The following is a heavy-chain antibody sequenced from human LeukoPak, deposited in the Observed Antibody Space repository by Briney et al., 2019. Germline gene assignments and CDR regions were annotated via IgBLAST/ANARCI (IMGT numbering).Heavy chain of an antibody. CDR3: ARSYGSGSYTFDH. Sequence: PSETLSLTCAVSGYSISSGYYWGWIRQPPGKGLEWIGSIYHSGSTYYNPSLKSRVTISVDTSKNQFSLKLSSVTAADMAVYYCARSYGSGSYTFDHWGQGTLVTVSS. CDR2: IYHSGST. CDR1: GYSISSGYY. V-gene: IGHV4-38-2*01. D-gene: IGHD3-10*01. J-gene: IGHJ4*02.